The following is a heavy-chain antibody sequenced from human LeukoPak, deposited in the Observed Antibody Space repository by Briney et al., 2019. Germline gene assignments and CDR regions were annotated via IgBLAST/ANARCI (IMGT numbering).Heavy chain of an antibody. CDR2: ISASGHAT. Sequence: PGGSLRLSCAASGFTFSSYAMSWVRQAPGKGLEAPGKGLEWVSTISASGHATYYPDSVRGRFTISRDNSKNTLYLQMNSLRAEDTAVYYCAREVRVYDSSGYYLSYGMDVWGQGTTVTVSS. CDR1: GFTFSSYA. CDR3: AREVRVYDSSGYYLSYGMDV. D-gene: IGHD3-22*01. J-gene: IGHJ6*02. V-gene: IGHV3-23*01.